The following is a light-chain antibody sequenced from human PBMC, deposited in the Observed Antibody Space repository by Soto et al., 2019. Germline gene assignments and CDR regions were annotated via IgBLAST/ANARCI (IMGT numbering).Light chain of an antibody. Sequence: DIHLTQSPSSLSASVGDSVTITCRSSQNINKYLNWYEHRPGKAPQLLIYAASSLQTGVPTRFSGAGAGTFFTLTISNLQLEDVASYYCQQSYGSPGAFGRGTKVEI. J-gene: IGKJ1*01. CDR1: QNINKY. CDR3: QQSYGSPGA. CDR2: AAS. V-gene: IGKV1-39*01.